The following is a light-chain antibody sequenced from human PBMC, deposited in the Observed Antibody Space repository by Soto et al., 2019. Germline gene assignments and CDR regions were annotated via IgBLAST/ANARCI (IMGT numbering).Light chain of an antibody. Sequence: SVMTQSPDSLAVSLCERATINCKSSQSLLYSSNNKKYLAWYQQKPGQPCKLLIYGASTRTTGIPDRFSGSGSGTDFTLTISSLQTEDFATYYCQQANSFPITFGQGTRLEIK. CDR3: QQANSFPIT. CDR2: GAS. V-gene: IGKV4-1*01. J-gene: IGKJ5*01. CDR1: QSLLYSSNNKKY.